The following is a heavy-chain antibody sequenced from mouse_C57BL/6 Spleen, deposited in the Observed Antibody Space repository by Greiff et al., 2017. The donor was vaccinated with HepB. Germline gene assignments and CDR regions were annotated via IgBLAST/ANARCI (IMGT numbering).Heavy chain of an antibody. J-gene: IGHJ3*01. Sequence: QVQLQQSGAELVRPGASVTLSCKASGYTFTDYEMHWVKQTPVHGLEWIGAIDPETGGTAYNQKFKGKAILTADKSSSTAYMELRSLTSEDSAVYYCTRGGYYGSSSWFACWGQGTLVTVSA. CDR3: TRGGYYGSSSWFAC. D-gene: IGHD1-1*01. V-gene: IGHV1-15*01. CDR1: GYTFTDYE. CDR2: IDPETGGT.